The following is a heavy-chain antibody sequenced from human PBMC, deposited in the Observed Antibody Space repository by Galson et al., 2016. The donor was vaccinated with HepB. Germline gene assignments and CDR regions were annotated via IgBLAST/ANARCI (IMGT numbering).Heavy chain of an antibody. J-gene: IGHJ4*02. D-gene: IGHD5-12*01. CDR2: IYLGGRT. V-gene: IGHV4-4*02. CDR3: ARHLATAGTRGFDY. Sequence: LSLTCDVLGGSISSANWWSWVRQPPGKGLEWIGEIYLGGRTHYNPPRESRITISIDNSNNRFSLHLNSATAADTAVYYCARHLATAGTRGFDYWGQGTLVTVSS. CDR1: GGSISSANW.